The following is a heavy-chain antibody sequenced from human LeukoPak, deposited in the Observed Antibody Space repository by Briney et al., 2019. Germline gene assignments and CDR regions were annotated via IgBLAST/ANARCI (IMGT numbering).Heavy chain of an antibody. Sequence: GESLKISCKGSGYSFTSYWIGWVRQMPGKGLEWMGIIYPGDSDTRYSPSFQDQVTISADKSISTAYLQWSSLKASDTAMYYCARSVEQWLVPFDYWGQGTLVTVSS. V-gene: IGHV5-51*01. CDR1: GYSFTSYW. CDR2: IYPGDSDT. D-gene: IGHD6-19*01. CDR3: ARSVEQWLVPFDY. J-gene: IGHJ4*02.